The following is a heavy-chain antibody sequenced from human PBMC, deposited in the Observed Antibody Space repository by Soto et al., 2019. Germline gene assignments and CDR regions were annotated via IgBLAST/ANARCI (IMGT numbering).Heavy chain of an antibody. J-gene: IGHJ3*02. D-gene: IGHD3-22*01. CDR1: GGTVSSYT. Sequence: ASVKVCCKASGGTVSSYTIRWVRQAPGQGLEWMGRIIPILGIANYAQKFQGRVTITADKSTSTAYMELSSLRSEDTAVYYCARVSLGDYYDISGYANPFDIWG. CDR3: ARVSLGDYYDISGYANPFDI. CDR2: IIPILGIA. V-gene: IGHV1-69*02.